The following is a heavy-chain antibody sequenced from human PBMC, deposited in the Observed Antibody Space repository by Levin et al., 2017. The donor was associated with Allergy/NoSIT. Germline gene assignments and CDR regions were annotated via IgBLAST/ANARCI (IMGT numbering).Heavy chain of an antibody. Sequence: PSETLSLTCAASGFTFTNAWMNWVRQTPGKGLEWVGRIKSKIDGGTTDYAAPVKDRFSISRDDSKNTLYLQMNSLKTDDSAVYYCTTERDYGDYFNCFDSWGQGTLVTVSS. CDR1: GFTFTNAW. D-gene: IGHD4-17*01. CDR2: IKSKIDGGTT. V-gene: IGHV3-15*07. CDR3: TTERDYGDYFNCFDS. J-gene: IGHJ5*01.